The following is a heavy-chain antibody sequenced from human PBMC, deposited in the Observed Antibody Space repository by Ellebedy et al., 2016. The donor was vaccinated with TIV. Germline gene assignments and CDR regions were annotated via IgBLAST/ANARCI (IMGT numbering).Heavy chain of an antibody. CDR1: GYTFTPYY. J-gene: IGHJ4*02. D-gene: IGHD3-16*01. V-gene: IGHV1-2*04. Sequence: AASVKVSCKASGYTFTPYYLHLVRQAPGQGLEWMGWINPNSGGTNYAQKFQGWVTMTRDTSISTAYMELTRLKSDDTAVYYCARGMKLGIVWYYLDDWGQGTLVTVSS. CDR2: INPNSGGT. CDR3: ARGMKLGIVWYYLDD.